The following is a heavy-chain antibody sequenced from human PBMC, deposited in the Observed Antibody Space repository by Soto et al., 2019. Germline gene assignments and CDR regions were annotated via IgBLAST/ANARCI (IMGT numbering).Heavy chain of an antibody. D-gene: IGHD3-9*01. V-gene: IGHV4-34*01. J-gene: IGHJ4*02. CDR3: ARGSLRYFDWLQNTFDY. CDR2: INHSGST. Sequence: SETLSLTCAVYGGSFSGYYWSWIRQPPGKGLEWIGEINHSGSTNYNPSLKSRVTISVDTSKNQFSLKLSSVTAADTAVYYCARGSLRYFDWLQNTFDYWGQGTLVTVSS. CDR1: GGSFSGYY.